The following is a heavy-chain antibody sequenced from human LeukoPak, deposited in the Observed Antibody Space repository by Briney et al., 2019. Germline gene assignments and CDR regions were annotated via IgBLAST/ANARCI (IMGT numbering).Heavy chain of an antibody. V-gene: IGHV4-59*01. D-gene: IGHD5-12*01. CDR1: GGSISGYY. J-gene: IGHJ4*02. CDR2: IYYSGSA. CDR3: ARAGGYSGYASN. Sequence: SETLSLTCTVSGGSISGYYWTWIRQPPGKGLEWIGYIYYSGSAYYNPSLKSRVAMSVDTSRNQFSLKLSSVSTADTAVYYCARAGGYSGYASNWGQGTLVTVSS.